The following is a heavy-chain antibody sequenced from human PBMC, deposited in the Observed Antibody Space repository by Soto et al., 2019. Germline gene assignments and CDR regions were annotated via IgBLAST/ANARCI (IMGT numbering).Heavy chain of an antibody. V-gene: IGHV3-7*01. Sequence: GGSLRLSCAASGFIFSNYWIDWVRQAPGKGLEWVANIKQDGSAIYYVDSVKGRFTISRDNAKNSLYLQMNSLRAEDTAVYYCASALAAPSGFWGQGTLVTVSS. CDR3: ASALAAPSGF. J-gene: IGHJ4*02. D-gene: IGHD3-22*01. CDR2: IKQDGSAI. CDR1: GFIFSNYW.